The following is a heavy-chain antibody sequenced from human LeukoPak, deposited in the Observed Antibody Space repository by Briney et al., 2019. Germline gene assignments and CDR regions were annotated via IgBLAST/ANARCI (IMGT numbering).Heavy chain of an antibody. V-gene: IGHV1-18*01. CDR2: ISAYSGNT. Sequence: ASVKVSCKASGYTFTSYGISWVRQAPGQGLEWMGWISAYSGNTNYAQKLQGRVTMTTDTSTSTAYMELRSLRSDDTAVYYCARCIVVVPAALIQYYMDVWGKGTTVTVSS. J-gene: IGHJ6*03. CDR3: ARCIVVVPAALIQYYMDV. CDR1: GYTFTSYG. D-gene: IGHD2-2*01.